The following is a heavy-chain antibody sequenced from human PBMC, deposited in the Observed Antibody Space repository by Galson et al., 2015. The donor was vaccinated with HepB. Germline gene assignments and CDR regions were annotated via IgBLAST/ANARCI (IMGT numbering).Heavy chain of an antibody. CDR3: ARGGYGDRRAHDY. J-gene: IGHJ4*02. CDR1: GYTFTSYA. Sequence: SVKVSCKASGYTFTSYAMHWVRQAPGQRLEWMGWINAGNGNTKYSQKFQGRVTITRDTSASTAYMELSSLRSEDTAVYYCARGGYGDRRAHDYWGQGTLVTVSS. V-gene: IGHV1-3*01. CDR2: INAGNGNT. D-gene: IGHD4-17*01.